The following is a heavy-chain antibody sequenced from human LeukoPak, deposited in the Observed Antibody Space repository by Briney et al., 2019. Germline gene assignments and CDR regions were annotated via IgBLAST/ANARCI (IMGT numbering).Heavy chain of an antibody. CDR1: GGSISSYY. CDR3: ARTSIAALDFDY. V-gene: IGHV4-4*07. J-gene: IGHJ4*02. Sequence: SETLSLTCTVSGGSISSYYWSWLRQPAGKGLEWIGRIYTSGSTNYNPSLKSRVTMSVDTSKNQFSLKLSSVTAADTAVYYCARTSIAALDFDYWGQGTLVTVSS. D-gene: IGHD6-13*01. CDR2: IYTSGST.